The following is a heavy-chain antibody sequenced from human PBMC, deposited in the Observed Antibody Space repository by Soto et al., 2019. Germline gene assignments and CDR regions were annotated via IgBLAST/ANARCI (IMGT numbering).Heavy chain of an antibody. CDR3: AKDWRTGADGIDF. CDR2: ITKTADKT. J-gene: IGHJ4*02. Sequence: GGSLRLSCAASGFTFNTYAMSWVRQAPGKGLEWVSSITKTADKTYYADSAKGRFTISRDNPANTVDLQMNSLRAEDTAIYFCAKDWRTGADGIDFWGQGILVTVSS. CDR1: GFTFNTYA. D-gene: IGHD3-3*01. V-gene: IGHV3-23*01.